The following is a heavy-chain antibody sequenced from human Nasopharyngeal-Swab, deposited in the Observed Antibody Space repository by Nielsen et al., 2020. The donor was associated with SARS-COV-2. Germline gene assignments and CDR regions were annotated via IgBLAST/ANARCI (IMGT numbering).Heavy chain of an antibody. J-gene: IGHJ4*02. V-gene: IGHV1-24*01. CDR2: FDPEDGET. CDR3: ATEWAYLRNSGSFRYLGY. Sequence: ASVKVSCKVSGYTLTELSMHWVLQAPGKGLEWMGGFDPEDGETIYAQKFQGRVTMTEDTSTDTAYMELSSLRSEDTAVYYCATEWAYLRNSGSFRYLGYWGQGTLVTVSS. D-gene: IGHD1-26*01. CDR1: GYTLTELS.